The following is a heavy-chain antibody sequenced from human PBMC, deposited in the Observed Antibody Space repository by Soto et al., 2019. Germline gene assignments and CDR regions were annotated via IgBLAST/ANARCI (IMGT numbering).Heavy chain of an antibody. CDR3: ARASRGVIRDDLNIDY. V-gene: IGHV4-31*03. CDR1: GGSISSGGYY. Sequence: QVQLQESGPGLVKPSQTLSLTCTVSGGSISSGGYYWSWIRQHPGKGLEWIGYIYYSGSTYYNPSLKSRVTISVETSKNQFSLQLSPVTAADTAVYYCARASRGVIRDDLNIDYWGQGTLVTVSS. J-gene: IGHJ4*02. D-gene: IGHD3-10*01. CDR2: IYYSGST.